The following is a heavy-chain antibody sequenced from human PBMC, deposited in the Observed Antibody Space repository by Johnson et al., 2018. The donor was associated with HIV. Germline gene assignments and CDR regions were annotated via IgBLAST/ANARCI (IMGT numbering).Heavy chain of an antibody. Sequence: QMQLVESGGGVVQPGGSLRLSCAASRFTFSSYGMHWVRQAPGKGLEWVTFIRYDGSEKYFADSVKGRFTISRDNSKNTLYLQMNSLRAEESAVYYCTVRDLLRAFDIWGQGTMVTFSS. CDR3: TVRDLLRAFDI. J-gene: IGHJ3*02. D-gene: IGHD2-15*01. CDR1: RFTFSSYG. CDR2: IRYDGSEK. V-gene: IGHV3-30*02.